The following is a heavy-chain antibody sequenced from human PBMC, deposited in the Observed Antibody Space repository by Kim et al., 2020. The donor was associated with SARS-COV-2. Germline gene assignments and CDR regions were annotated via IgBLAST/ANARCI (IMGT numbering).Heavy chain of an antibody. J-gene: IGHJ4*02. CDR2: IYYSGST. Sequence: SETLSLTCTVSGGSISNYYWSWIRQPPGKGLEWIGYIYYSGSTNYNPSLKSRVTISVDTSKNQSSLKLSSVTAADTAVYYCATGGYYSDYWGQGTLVTVSS. CDR3: ATGGYYSDY. CDR1: GGSISNYY. D-gene: IGHD3-22*01. V-gene: IGHV4-59*01.